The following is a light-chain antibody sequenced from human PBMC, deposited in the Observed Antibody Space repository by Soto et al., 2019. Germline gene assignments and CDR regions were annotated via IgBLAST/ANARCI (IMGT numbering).Light chain of an antibody. J-gene: IGKJ4*01. Sequence: DIQMTQSPFTLSASVGDRVTITCRASQSISSWLAWYQQKPGKAPKLLIYDASSLESGVPSRFSGSGSGTEFTLTISSLQPDDFATYYCQQYNSYLLTFGGGTKVDIK. CDR1: QSISSW. V-gene: IGKV1-5*01. CDR3: QQYNSYLLT. CDR2: DAS.